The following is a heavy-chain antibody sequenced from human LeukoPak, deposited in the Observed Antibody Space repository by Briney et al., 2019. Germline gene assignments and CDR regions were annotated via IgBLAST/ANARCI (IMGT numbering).Heavy chain of an antibody. V-gene: IGHV1-2*02. CDR2: INPNSGGT. CDR3: ARGSRPVYNLLTGKRYFDY. D-gene: IGHD3-9*01. J-gene: IGHJ4*02. CDR1: GYTFTGYY. Sequence: GASVMVSCKASGYTFTGYYMHWVRQAPGQGLEWMGWINPNSGGTNYAQKFQGRVTMTRDTSISTAYMELSRLRSEDTAVYYCARGSRPVYNLLTGKRYFDYWGQGTLLTVSS.